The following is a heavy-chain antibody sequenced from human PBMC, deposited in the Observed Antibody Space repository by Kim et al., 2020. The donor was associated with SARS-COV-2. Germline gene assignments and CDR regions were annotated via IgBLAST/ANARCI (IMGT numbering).Heavy chain of an antibody. CDR2: GST. V-gene: IGHV4-31*02. Sequence: GSTYYNPSLKSRVTISVDTSKNQFSLKLSSVTAAATAGYYCASGLTTVTIWGQGTMVTVSS. J-gene: IGHJ3*02. CDR3: ASGLTTVTI. D-gene: IGHD4-17*01.